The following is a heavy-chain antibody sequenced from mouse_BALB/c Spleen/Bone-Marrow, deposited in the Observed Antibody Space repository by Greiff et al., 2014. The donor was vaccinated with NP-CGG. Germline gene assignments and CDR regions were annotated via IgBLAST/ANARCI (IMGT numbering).Heavy chain of an antibody. Sequence: EVKLVESGGGLVQPGGSMKLSCVASGFTFSNYWMNWVRQSPEKGLEWVAEIRLKSNNHATHYAESVKGRFTISRDDSKSSVYLQMNNLRVEDTGIYYCTLGRGFAYWGQGTLVTVSA. CDR3: TLGRGFAY. CDR2: IRLKSNNHAT. V-gene: IGHV6-6*02. J-gene: IGHJ3*01. CDR1: GFTFSNYW. D-gene: IGHD3-1*01.